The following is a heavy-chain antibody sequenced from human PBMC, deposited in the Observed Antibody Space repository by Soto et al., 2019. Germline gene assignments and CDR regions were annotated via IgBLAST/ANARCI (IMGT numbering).Heavy chain of an antibody. CDR2: IYYSGST. CDR1: GGSISSYF. CDR3: ARYFCSGGSCHSFDQ. D-gene: IGHD2-15*01. Sequence: SETLSLTWTVSGGSISSYFWSWIRQPPGKGLEWIGYIYYSGSTNYNPSLKGRVTISEDTSKNQCSLKLSSVTAADTAVYYCARYFCSGGSCHSFDQWGQGTLVTVSS. J-gene: IGHJ4*02. V-gene: IGHV4-59*01.